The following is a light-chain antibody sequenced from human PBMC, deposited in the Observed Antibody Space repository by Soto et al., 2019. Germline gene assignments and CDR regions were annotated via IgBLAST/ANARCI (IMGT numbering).Light chain of an antibody. CDR2: EVS. Sequence: QSALTQPPSASGSPGQSVTISCTGTSRDVGGYNYVSWYQQHPGKAPKLMISEVSKRPSGVPDRFSGSKSGNTAALTVSGLQAEDEADYYCSSYAGSNNVMFGGGTKLTVL. J-gene: IGLJ3*02. V-gene: IGLV2-8*01. CDR1: SRDVGGYNY. CDR3: SSYAGSNNVM.